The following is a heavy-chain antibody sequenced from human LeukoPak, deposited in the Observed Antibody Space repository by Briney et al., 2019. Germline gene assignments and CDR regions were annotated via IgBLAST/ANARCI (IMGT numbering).Heavy chain of an antibody. Sequence: GGSLRLSCAASGFTFSSYSMNWVRQAPGKGLEWVSSISSSSSYIYYADSVKGRFTISRDNAKNSLYLQMNSLRAEDTAVYYCAKDRLVVVAATGNDYWGQGTLVTVSS. V-gene: IGHV3-21*04. CDR3: AKDRLVVVAATGNDY. CDR2: ISSSSSYI. D-gene: IGHD2-15*01. J-gene: IGHJ4*02. CDR1: GFTFSSYS.